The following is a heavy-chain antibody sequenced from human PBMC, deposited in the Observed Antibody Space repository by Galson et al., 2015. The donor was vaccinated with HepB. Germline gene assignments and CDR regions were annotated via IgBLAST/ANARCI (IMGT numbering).Heavy chain of an antibody. D-gene: IGHD1-7*01. V-gene: IGHV3-30*18. CDR3: AKAAITGTRDYYYYYGMDV. CDR1: GFTFSSYG. J-gene: IGHJ6*02. CDR2: ISYDGSNK. Sequence: SLRLSCAASGFTFSSYGMHWVRQAPGKGLEWVAVISYDGSNKYYADSVKGRFTISRDNSKNTLYLQMNSLRAEDTAVYYCAKAAITGTRDYYYYYGMDVWGQGTTVTVSS.